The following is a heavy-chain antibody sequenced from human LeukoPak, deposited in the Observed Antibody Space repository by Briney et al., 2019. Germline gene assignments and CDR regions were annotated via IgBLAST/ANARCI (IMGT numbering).Heavy chain of an antibody. J-gene: IGHJ6*03. CDR2: IWYDGSNK. V-gene: IGHV3-33*06. CDR3: AKVQTSSSFPYYYYYMDV. D-gene: IGHD6-6*01. CDR1: GFTFSSYA. Sequence: PGGSLRLSCAASGFTFSSYAMHWVRQAPGKGLEWVAVIWYDGSNKYYADSVKGRFTISRDNSKNTLYLQMNSLRAEDTAVYYCAKVQTSSSFPYYYYYMDVWGKGTTVTVSS.